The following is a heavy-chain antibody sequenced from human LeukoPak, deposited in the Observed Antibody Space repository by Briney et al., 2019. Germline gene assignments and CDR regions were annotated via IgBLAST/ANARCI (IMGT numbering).Heavy chain of an antibody. CDR2: ISGSGGST. CDR1: GFTFSSYA. Sequence: AGSLRLSCAASGFTFSSYAMSWVRQAPGKGLEWVSAISGSGGSTYYADSVKGRFTISRDNSKNTLYLQMNSLRAEDTAIYYCAKDRPNYYESNGHYYRRDGDYWGQGTLVTVPS. J-gene: IGHJ4*02. D-gene: IGHD3-22*01. V-gene: IGHV3-23*01. CDR3: AKDRPNYYESNGHYYRRDGDY.